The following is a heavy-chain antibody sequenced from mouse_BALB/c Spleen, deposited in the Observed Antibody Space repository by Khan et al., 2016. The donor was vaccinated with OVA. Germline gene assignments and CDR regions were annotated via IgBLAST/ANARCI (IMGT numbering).Heavy chain of an antibody. V-gene: IGHV2-2*02. Sequence: QIQLVQSGPGLVQPSQSLSITCTVSGFSLTSYGVHWVRQSPGKGLEWLGVIWSGGSTDYNAAFISRLSISKDNSKSQVFFKMNSLQANDTAIYYCAKNYDYNEGLAYWGQGTLVTVSA. CDR1: GFSLTSYG. CDR2: IWSGGST. CDR3: AKNYDYNEGLAY. J-gene: IGHJ3*01. D-gene: IGHD2-4*01.